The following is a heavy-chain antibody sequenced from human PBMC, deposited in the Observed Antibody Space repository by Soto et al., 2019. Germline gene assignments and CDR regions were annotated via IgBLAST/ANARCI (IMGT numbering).Heavy chain of an antibody. Sequence: QVQLVESGGAVVQPGMSLRLSCTTSGFTFSTYGMHWVRQAPGKGLEWVAGISSDGRNQYYADSVKGRFTISRDNSKNTLYVEMNSLRSEDTALYYCGEVGYGRPGNDYWGQGTLVSVSS. CDR3: GEVGYGRPGNDY. J-gene: IGHJ4*02. V-gene: IGHV3-30*03. CDR1: GFTFSTYG. CDR2: ISSDGRNQ. D-gene: IGHD6-13*01.